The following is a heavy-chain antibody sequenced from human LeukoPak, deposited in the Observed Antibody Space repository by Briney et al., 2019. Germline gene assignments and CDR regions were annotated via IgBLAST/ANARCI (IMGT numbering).Heavy chain of an antibody. Sequence: GGSLRLSCAASGFTFSSYDMSWVRQAPGKGLQWVSAISGSGVDTFYADSVKGRFTISRDNSKNTLYLQMDSLTAEDTAVYYCAKAYYYGSGSFYNTFDYWGQGTLVTVSS. V-gene: IGHV3-23*01. D-gene: IGHD3-10*01. CDR1: GFTFSSYD. J-gene: IGHJ4*02. CDR2: ISGSGVDT. CDR3: AKAYYYGSGSFYNTFDY.